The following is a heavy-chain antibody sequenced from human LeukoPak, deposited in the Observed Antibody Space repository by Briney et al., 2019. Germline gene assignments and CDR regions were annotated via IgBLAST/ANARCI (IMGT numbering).Heavy chain of an antibody. Sequence: ASVTLSCKASGYTFTSYGISWVRQAPGQGLEWMGWISAYNGNTNYAQKLQGRVTMTTDTSTSTAYMELRSLRSDDTAVYYCARGYFDWLLYTAFDIWGQGTMVTVSS. CDR2: ISAYNGNT. J-gene: IGHJ3*02. D-gene: IGHD3-9*01. CDR3: ARGYFDWLLYTAFDI. V-gene: IGHV1-18*01. CDR1: GYTFTSYG.